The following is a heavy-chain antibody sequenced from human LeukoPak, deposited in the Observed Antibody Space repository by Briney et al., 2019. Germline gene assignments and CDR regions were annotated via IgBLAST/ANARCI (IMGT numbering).Heavy chain of an antibody. V-gene: IGHV1-69*13. Sequence: ASVKVSCKASGGTFSSYAIGWVRQAPGQGLEWMGGIIPIFGTANYAQKFQGRVTITADESTSTAYMELSSLRSEDTAVYYCARVNNWNDGYYFDYWGQGTLVTVSS. J-gene: IGHJ4*02. CDR2: IIPIFGTA. CDR1: GGTFSSYA. D-gene: IGHD1-1*01. CDR3: ARVNNWNDGYYFDY.